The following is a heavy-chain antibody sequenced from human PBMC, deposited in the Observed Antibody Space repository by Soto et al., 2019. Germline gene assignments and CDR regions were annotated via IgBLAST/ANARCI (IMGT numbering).Heavy chain of an antibody. V-gene: IGHV1-3*01. CDR3: ARGPGGPDGPGDY. D-gene: IGHD2-15*01. Sequence: QLQLVQSGAEVKKPGASVKVSCKASGYTFTSYAMHWVRQAPGQRLEWMGWINAGNGNTKYSQKFQGRVTITRDTAASTDYMELSSLRSEDTAVYYCARGPGGPDGPGDYWGQGTLVTVSS. CDR2: INAGNGNT. CDR1: GYTFTSYA. J-gene: IGHJ4*02.